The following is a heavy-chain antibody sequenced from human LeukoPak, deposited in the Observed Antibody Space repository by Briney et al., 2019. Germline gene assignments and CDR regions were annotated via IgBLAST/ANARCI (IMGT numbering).Heavy chain of an antibody. CDR3: ARGKGSSTWNWFDP. Sequence: SETLSLTCTVSGGSISSYYWNWIRQPAGKGLEWIGRIYTSGSTNYNPSLRSRLTMSLDTSENQVSLKLSSVTAADTAVYYCARGKGSSTWNWFDPWGQGTLVTVSS. CDR1: GGSISSYY. V-gene: IGHV4-4*07. CDR2: IYTSGST. J-gene: IGHJ5*02. D-gene: IGHD6-13*01.